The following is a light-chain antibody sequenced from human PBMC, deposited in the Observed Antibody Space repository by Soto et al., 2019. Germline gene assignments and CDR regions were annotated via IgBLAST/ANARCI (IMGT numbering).Light chain of an antibody. CDR2: EVS. V-gene: IGLV2-8*01. Sequence: LAQPPSGSGSFGQSVTISCTGTNSDVGVYNYVSWYQQHPGKAPKLMIYEVSERPSGVPDRFSGSKSGNTASLTVSGLQADDEADYYCSSYSGTNYHYVFGTGTKVTVL. CDR3: SSYSGTNYHYV. CDR1: NSDVGVYNY. J-gene: IGLJ1*01.